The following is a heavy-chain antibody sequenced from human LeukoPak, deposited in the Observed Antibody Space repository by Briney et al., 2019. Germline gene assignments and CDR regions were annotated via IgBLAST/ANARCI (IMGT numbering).Heavy chain of an antibody. CDR2: ISYVGSNK. Sequence: PGGSLRLSFAASGFTFSSYAMHWVRQAPGKGLEWVAVISYVGSNKYYADSVKGRFTISRDNSKNTLYLQMNSLRAEDTPVYYCARGDSWELLTYYYYGMDVWGQGTTVTVSS. V-gene: IGHV3-30-3*01. CDR3: ARGDSWELLTYYYYGMDV. D-gene: IGHD1-26*01. J-gene: IGHJ6*02. CDR1: GFTFSSYA.